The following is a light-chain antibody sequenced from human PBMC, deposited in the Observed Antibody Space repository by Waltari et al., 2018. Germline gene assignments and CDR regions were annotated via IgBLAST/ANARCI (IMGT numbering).Light chain of an antibody. V-gene: IGLV2-14*03. Sequence: QSALTQPASVSGSPGQSITIPCTGTSSDVGCYHYVSWYQQYPGRAPKLMIYDVSSRPSGVSNRFSGSKSGNTASLTISGLQPEDEATYYCSSYSRSAFLFGGGTKLTVL. CDR3: SSYSRSAFL. CDR1: SSDVGCYHY. CDR2: DVS. J-gene: IGLJ2*01.